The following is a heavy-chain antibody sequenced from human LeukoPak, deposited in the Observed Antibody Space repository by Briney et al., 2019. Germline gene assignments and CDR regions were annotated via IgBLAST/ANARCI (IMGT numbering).Heavy chain of an antibody. D-gene: IGHD3-22*01. CDR1: GGSLSSSSTSY. Sequence: SETLSLTCTVSGGSLSSSSTSYWGWIRQPPGKGLEWIGSMNYGGTSHYNPSLKSRVTISVDTSKKHFSLKLSSVTAADTAVYYCARVTGYMIEDYFDYWGQGTLVTVSS. CDR3: ARVTGYMIEDYFDY. J-gene: IGHJ4*02. CDR2: MNYGGTS. V-gene: IGHV4-39*07.